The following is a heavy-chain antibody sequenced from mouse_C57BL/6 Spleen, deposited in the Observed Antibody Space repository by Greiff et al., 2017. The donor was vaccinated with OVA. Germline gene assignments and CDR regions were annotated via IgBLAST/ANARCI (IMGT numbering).Heavy chain of an antibody. J-gene: IGHJ4*01. CDR3: TRCGGGYAMDY. V-gene: IGHV1-15*01. Sequence: LVESGAELVRPGASVTLSCKASGYTFTDYEMHWVKQTPVHGLEWIGAIDPETGGTAYNQKFKGKAILTADKSSSTAYMELRSLTSEDSAVYYCTRCGGGYAMDYWGQGTSVTVSS. CDR1: GYTFTDYE. CDR2: IDPETGGT. D-gene: IGHD1-1*02.